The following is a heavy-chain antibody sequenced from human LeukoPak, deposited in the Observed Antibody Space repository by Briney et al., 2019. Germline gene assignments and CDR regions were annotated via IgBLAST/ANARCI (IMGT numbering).Heavy chain of an antibody. Sequence: PGGSLRLSCAASGFNLSSYSMHWVRQAPGKGLEYVSAISSYGGSTYYANSVKDRFTISRDNSKNTVYLQMGSLRTEDMAVYYCARISRSHDYDYWGQGTLATVSS. D-gene: IGHD6-6*01. CDR1: GFNLSSYS. CDR2: ISSYGGST. CDR3: ARISRSHDYDY. V-gene: IGHV3-64*01. J-gene: IGHJ4*02.